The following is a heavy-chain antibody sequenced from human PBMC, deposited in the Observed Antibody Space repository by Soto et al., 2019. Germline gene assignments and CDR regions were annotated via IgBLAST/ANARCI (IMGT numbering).Heavy chain of an antibody. Sequence: VQLVESGGGVVQPGRSLRLSCAASGFTFSSYGMHWVRQAPGKGLEWVAVISYDGSNKYYADSVKGRFTISRDNSKNSLYLQMNRLRAEDTAVYYCAKDGGDTAFDYWGQGTLVTVSS. D-gene: IGHD5-18*01. CDR1: GFTFSSYG. CDR2: ISYDGSNK. J-gene: IGHJ4*02. CDR3: AKDGGDTAFDY. V-gene: IGHV3-30*18.